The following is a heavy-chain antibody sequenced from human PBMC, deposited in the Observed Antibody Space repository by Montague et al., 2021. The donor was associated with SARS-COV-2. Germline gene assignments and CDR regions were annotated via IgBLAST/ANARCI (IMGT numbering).Heavy chain of an antibody. V-gene: IGHV3-66*01. CDR2: IYSGGST. Sequence: SLRLSCAASGFTVSSNYMSWVRQAPGKGLEWVSVIYSGGSTYYADSVTGRFTISGDNSKNTLYLQMNSLRAEDTAVYYCARGYYDSSGYYATVGVHWGQGTLVTVSS. CDR1: GFTVSSNY. CDR3: ARGYYDSSGYYATVGVH. J-gene: IGHJ4*02. D-gene: IGHD3-22*01.